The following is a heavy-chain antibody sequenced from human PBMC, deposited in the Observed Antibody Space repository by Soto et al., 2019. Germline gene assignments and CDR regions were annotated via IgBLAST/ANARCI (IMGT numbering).Heavy chain of an antibody. Sequence: PGGSLRLSCAASGFTFSSYAMHWVRQAPGKGLEWVAVISYDGSNKYYADSVKGRFTISRDNSKNTLYLQMNSLRAEDTAVYYCARDSQSGYSSGLNWFDPWGQGTLVTVSS. V-gene: IGHV3-30-3*01. CDR3: ARDSQSGYSSGLNWFDP. D-gene: IGHD6-25*01. J-gene: IGHJ5*02. CDR2: ISYDGSNK. CDR1: GFTFSSYA.